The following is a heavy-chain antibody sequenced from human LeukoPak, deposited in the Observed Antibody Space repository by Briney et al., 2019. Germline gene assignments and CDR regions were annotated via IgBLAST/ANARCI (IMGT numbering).Heavy chain of an antibody. V-gene: IGHV3-20*04. D-gene: IGHD6-6*01. Sequence: GGSLRLSCAASGFTFSSYGMSWVRQAPGKGLEWVSGINWNGGSTGYADSVKGRFTISRDNAKNSLYLQMNSLRAEDTALYYCAREEYSTAGGAIDYWGQGTLVTVSS. J-gene: IGHJ4*02. CDR3: AREEYSTAGGAIDY. CDR2: INWNGGST. CDR1: GFTFSSYG.